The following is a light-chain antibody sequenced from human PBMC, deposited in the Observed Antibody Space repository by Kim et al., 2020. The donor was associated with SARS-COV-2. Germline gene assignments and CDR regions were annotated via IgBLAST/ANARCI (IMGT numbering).Light chain of an antibody. Sequence: VSPGERATLSCRASQSVSSNLAWYQQKPGQAPRLLIYGASTRATGIPARFSGSGSGTEFTLTISSLQSEDFAVYYCQQYDKWPLTFGGGTKVDIK. V-gene: IGKV3-15*01. J-gene: IGKJ4*01. CDR2: GAS. CDR3: QQYDKWPLT. CDR1: QSVSSN.